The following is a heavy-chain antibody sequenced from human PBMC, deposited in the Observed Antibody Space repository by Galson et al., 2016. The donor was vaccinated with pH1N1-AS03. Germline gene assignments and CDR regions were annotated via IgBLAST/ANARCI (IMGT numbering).Heavy chain of an antibody. J-gene: IGHJ2*01. Sequence: QSGAEVKKPGESLKISCKGSGSNFDTYYIAWVRQMPGKGLEWIGVIYPGDSHTRYSPSFQGQVTISADKSTSAAHLQWSSLKASDTGMYYCARHSRSDLSSHFDLWGRGTLVTASS. D-gene: IGHD3-16*02. CDR2: IYPGDSHT. CDR3: ARHSRSDLSSHFDL. CDR1: GSNFDTYY. V-gene: IGHV5-51*01.